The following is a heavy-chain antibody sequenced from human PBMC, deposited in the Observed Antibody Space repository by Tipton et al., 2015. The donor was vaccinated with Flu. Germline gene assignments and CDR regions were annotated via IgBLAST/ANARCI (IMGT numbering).Heavy chain of an antibody. CDR2: IFSGGRT. CDR3: ARSGNYYDTSGYYLAL. CDR1: GLTVTTNY. Sequence: VQLVQSGGGLIQPGGSLKLSCAASGLTVTTNYMSWVRQAPGEGLQWVSAIFSGGRTYYADSVRGRFTISTDSSTNILSLQMNNLRAEDTAVYYCARSGNYYDTSGYYLALWGQGTLVTVSS. D-gene: IGHD3-22*01. J-gene: IGHJ1*01. V-gene: IGHV3-53*01.